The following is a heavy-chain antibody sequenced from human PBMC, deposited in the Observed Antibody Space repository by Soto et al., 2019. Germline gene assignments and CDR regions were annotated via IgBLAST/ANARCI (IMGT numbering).Heavy chain of an antibody. Sequence: QFTLNESGPPVVRPTETLTLTCRFSGFSLTTSGVGVGWIRQSPGKAPEWLALIYWDDDKRYSASLKSRLTITKDTSKNQVVLTVSDLDPTDTATYYCAHRVLRTVFGLVTTTAIYFDFWGQGTPVAVSS. D-gene: IGHD3-3*01. CDR1: GFSLTTSGVG. CDR3: AHRVLRTVFGLVTTTAIYFDF. J-gene: IGHJ4*02. CDR2: IYWDDDK. V-gene: IGHV2-5*02.